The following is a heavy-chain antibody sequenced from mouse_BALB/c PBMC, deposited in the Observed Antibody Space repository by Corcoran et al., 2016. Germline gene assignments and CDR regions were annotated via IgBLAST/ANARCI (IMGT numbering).Heavy chain of an antibody. D-gene: IGHD2-4*01. CDR1: GYSFTSYY. J-gene: IGHJ3*01. CDR3: ASGYYDYGGFAY. CDR2: IFPGSGNT. Sequence: QVQLQQSGPELVKPGASVKISCKASGYSFTSYYIHWVKRRPGQGLEWIGWIFPGSGNTKYNEKFKGKATLTADTSSSTAYMQLSSLTSEDSAVYFCASGYYDYGGFAYWGQGTLVTVSA. V-gene: IGHV1-66*01.